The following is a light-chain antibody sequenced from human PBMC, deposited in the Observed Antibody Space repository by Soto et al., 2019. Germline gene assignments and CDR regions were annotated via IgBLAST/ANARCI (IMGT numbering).Light chain of an antibody. CDR1: QIISYY. J-gene: IGKJ4*01. CDR3: QQRSNWPPLT. Sequence: EIVLTQSPATLSLSPGERATLSCRASQIISYYLAWYQQKPGQAPRLLIYDASNRATGIPARFSGSGSGTDFTLTISSLEPEDFAVYYCQQRSNWPPLTFGGGTKVEIK. CDR2: DAS. V-gene: IGKV3-11*01.